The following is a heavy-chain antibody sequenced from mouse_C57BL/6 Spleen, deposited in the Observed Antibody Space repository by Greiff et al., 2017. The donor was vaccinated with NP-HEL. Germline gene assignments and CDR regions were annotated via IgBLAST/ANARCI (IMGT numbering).Heavy chain of an antibody. V-gene: IGHV1-82*01. CDR2: IYPGDGDT. CDR1: GYAFSSSW. J-gene: IGHJ2*01. CDR3: ARGARTVALDY. Sequence: QVQLQQSGPELVKPGASVKISCKASGYAFSSSWMNWVKQRPGKGLEWIGRIYPGDGDTNYNGKFKGKATLTADKSSSTAYMQLSSLTSEDSAVYFCARGARTVALDYWGQGTTLTVSS. D-gene: IGHD1-1*01.